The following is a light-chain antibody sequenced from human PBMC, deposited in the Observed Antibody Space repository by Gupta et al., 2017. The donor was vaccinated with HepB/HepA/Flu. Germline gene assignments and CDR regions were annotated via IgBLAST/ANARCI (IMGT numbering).Light chain of an antibody. Sequence: QTVVTQERSVTVSPGGKVTLTCAPNPGAVHSTYYPSWFQKKPGQAPRPLIYTTNNKHSWTPARFSGSRLGDKAALTLSGALPEDEAEYYCLVHFGGAWVFGGGTKLTVL. J-gene: IGLJ2*01. CDR1: PGAVHSTYY. CDR3: LVHFGGAWV. CDR2: TTN. V-gene: IGLV7-43*01.